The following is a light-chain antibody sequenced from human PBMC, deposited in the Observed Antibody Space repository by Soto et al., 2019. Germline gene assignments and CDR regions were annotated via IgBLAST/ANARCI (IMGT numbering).Light chain of an antibody. J-gene: IGKJ1*01. CDR1: QSIGSS. CDR3: QQYNGYSRT. CDR2: DAS. Sequence: GVRVAVPRRASQSIGSSLAWYQQKPGKAPNLLISDASSLERGVPSRFSGSGSGTEFTLTIRSLQPDDFATYYCQQYNGYSRTFGQGTKVDIK. V-gene: IGKV1-5*01.